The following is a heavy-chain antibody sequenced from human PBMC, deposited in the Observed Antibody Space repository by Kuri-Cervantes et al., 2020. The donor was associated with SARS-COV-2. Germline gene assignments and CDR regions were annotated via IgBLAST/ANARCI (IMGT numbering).Heavy chain of an antibody. V-gene: IGHV3-23*01. CDR2: ISGSGGST. D-gene: IGHD2-8*01. CDR3: ARDIGYCTNGVCYDLAGY. CDR1: RFTFDDYA. J-gene: IGHJ4*02. Sequence: GESLKISCAASRFTFDDYAMHWVRQAPGKGLEWVSAISGSGGSTYYADSVKGRFTISRDNSKNTLYLQMNSLRAEDTAVYYCARDIGYCTNGVCYDLAGYWGQGTLVTVSS.